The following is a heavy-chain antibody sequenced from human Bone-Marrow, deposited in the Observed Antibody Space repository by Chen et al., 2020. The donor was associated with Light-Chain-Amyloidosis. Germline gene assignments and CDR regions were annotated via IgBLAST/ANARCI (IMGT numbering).Heavy chain of an antibody. D-gene: IGHD6-19*01. CDR1: GFTVSSNY. CDR2: IYSDGST. V-gene: IGHV3-53*01. J-gene: IGHJ4*02. CDR3: ARGPIAVAGTGGDY. Sequence: EVQLVESGGGLIQPGGSLRLSCAASGFTVSSNYMSWVRQAPGKGLEWVSVIYSDGSTYYAGSVKGRFTISRDNSKNTLYLQMNSLRAEDTAVYYGARGPIAVAGTGGDYWGQGTLVTVSS.